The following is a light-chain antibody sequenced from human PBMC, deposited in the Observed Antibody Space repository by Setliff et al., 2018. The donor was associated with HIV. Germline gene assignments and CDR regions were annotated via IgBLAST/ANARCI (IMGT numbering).Light chain of an antibody. CDR3: CSNTGSNTYV. V-gene: IGLV2-11*01. J-gene: IGLJ1*01. CDR2: DSN. CDR1: SNDVGAYSF. Sequence: QSVLTQPRSVSGSPGQSVTISCTGTSNDVGAYSFVSWFQQLPGAVPRLMIFDSNKRPSGVPDRFSGSKSGNTASLTISGLRPDDEADYYCCSNTGSNTYVFGTGTKVTVL.